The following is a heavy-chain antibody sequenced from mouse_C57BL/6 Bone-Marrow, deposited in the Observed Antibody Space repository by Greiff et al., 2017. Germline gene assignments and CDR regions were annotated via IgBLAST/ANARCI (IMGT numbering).Heavy chain of an antibody. CDR2: ISGGGGNT. CDR3: SRQVTTVLATKYFDV. CDR1: GFTFSSYT. D-gene: IGHD1-1*01. Sequence: EVKLVESGGGLVKPGGSLKLSCAASGFTFSSYTMSWVRQTPEQRLQWVAAISGGGGNTYYPDSVKGRFTISRDKDKNILYLQMSSLGSEDTALYYCSRQVTTVLATKYFDVWGTGTTVTVSS. V-gene: IGHV5-9*01. J-gene: IGHJ1*03.